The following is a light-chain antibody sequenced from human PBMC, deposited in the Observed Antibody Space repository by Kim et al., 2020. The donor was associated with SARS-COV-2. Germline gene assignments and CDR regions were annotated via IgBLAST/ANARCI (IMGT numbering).Light chain of an antibody. Sequence: VTISCTGSSSNIGAGYDVHWYQQLPGTAPNLLIYDNNNRPSGVPDRFSGSKSGTSASLAISGLQAEDEADYYCQSYDSSLSGSRVFGGGTQLTVL. CDR2: DNN. V-gene: IGLV1-40*01. CDR3: QSYDSSLSGSRV. J-gene: IGLJ3*02. CDR1: SSNIGAGYD.